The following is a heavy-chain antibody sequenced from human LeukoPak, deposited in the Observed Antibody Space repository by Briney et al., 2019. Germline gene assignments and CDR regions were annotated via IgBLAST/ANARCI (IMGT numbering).Heavy chain of an antibody. CDR3: ARDYPSGYRFDY. Sequence: PGGSLRPSCAASGFTFSSYSMNWVRQAPGKGLEWVSSISSSSSTYIYYADSVKGRFTISRDNAKNSLYLQMNSLRAEDTAVYYCARDYPSGYRFDYWGQGTLLTVSS. D-gene: IGHD5-12*01. CDR2: ISSSSSTYI. J-gene: IGHJ4*02. V-gene: IGHV3-21*01. CDR1: GFTFSSYS.